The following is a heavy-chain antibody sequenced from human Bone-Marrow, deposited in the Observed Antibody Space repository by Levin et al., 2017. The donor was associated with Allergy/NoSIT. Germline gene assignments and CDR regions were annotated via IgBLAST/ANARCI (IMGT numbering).Heavy chain of an antibody. CDR1: GYTFTSYG. D-gene: IGHD3-10*02. V-gene: IGHV1-18*01. J-gene: IGHJ6*03. CDR2: ISAYNGNT. CDR3: ARDVRGVLYYYYYMDV. Sequence: ASVKVSCKASGYTFTSYGISWVRQAPGQGLEWMGWISAYNGNTNYAQKLQGRVTMTTDTSTSTAYMELRSLRSDDTAVYYCARDVRGVLYYYYYMDVWGKGTTVTVSS.